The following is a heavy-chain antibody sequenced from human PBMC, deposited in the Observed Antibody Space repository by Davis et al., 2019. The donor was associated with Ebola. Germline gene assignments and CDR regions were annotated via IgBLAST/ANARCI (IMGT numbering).Heavy chain of an antibody. J-gene: IGHJ4*02. CDR1: GFTFSSYW. Sequence: GGSLRLSCAASGFTFSSYWMHWVRQAPGKGLEWVSSISSSSSYIYYADSVKGRFTISRDNSKNTLYLQMNSLRAEDTAVYYCAKVEASGYWGQGTLVTVSS. CDR2: ISSSSSYI. CDR3: AKVEASGY. D-gene: IGHD1-26*01. V-gene: IGHV3-21*01.